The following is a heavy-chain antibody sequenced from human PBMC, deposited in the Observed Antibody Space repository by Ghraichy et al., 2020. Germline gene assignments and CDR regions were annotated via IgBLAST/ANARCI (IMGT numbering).Heavy chain of an antibody. CDR2: IWYDGSNK. CDR3: ARDSGDYSNYVELDY. J-gene: IGHJ4*02. CDR1: GFTFSSYG. D-gene: IGHD4-11*01. V-gene: IGHV3-33*01. Sequence: GGSLRLSCAASGFTFSSYGMHWVRQAPGKGLEWVAVIWYDGSNKYYADSVKGRFTISRDNSKNTLYLQMNSLRAEDTAVYYCARDSGDYSNYVELDYWGQXTLVTVSS.